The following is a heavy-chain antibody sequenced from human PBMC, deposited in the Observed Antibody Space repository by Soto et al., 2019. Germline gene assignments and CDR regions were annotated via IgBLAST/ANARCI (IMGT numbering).Heavy chain of an antibody. D-gene: IGHD1-1*01. CDR3: ARQTTVFSYYYGMDV. J-gene: IGHJ6*02. CDR1: GFTFSSYS. Sequence: GGSLRLSCAASGFTFSSYSMNWVRQAPGKGLEWVSSISSSSSYIYYADSVKGRFTISRDNAENSLYLQMNSLRAEDTAVYYCARQTTVFSYYYGMDVWGQGTTVTVSS. V-gene: IGHV3-21*01. CDR2: ISSSSSYI.